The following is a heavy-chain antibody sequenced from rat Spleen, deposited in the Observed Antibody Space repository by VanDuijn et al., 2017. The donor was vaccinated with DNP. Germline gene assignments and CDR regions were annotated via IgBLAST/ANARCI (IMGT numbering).Heavy chain of an antibody. Sequence: EVLLVESDGGLVQPGRSLKLSCAVSGFTFSDYYMAWVRQAPKKGLEWVATIIYDGSRTYYRDSVKGRFTISRDDAENTLYLQMDSLRSEDTATYYCATRDGNYGYPFAYWGQGTLVTVSS. CDR3: ATRDGNYGYPFAY. CDR1: GFTFSDYY. CDR2: IIYDGSRT. V-gene: IGHV5S10*01. J-gene: IGHJ3*01. D-gene: IGHD1-11*01.